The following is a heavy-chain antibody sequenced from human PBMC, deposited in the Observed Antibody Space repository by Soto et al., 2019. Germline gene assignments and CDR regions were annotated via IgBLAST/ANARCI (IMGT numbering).Heavy chain of an antibody. J-gene: IGHJ4*02. CDR3: ARGQQLRPYFDY. Sequence: SVKVSCKASGGTFSSYAISWVRQAPGQGLEWMGGIIPIFGTANYAQKFQGRVTITADESTSTAYMEPSSLRSEDTAVYYCARGQQLRPYFDYWGQGTLVTVSS. D-gene: IGHD6-13*01. CDR2: IIPIFGTA. CDR1: GGTFSSYA. V-gene: IGHV1-69*13.